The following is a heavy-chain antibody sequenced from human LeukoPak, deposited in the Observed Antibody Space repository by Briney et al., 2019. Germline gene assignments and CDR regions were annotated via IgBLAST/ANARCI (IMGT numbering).Heavy chain of an antibody. V-gene: IGHV4-59*11. Sequence: PSETLSLACTVDGASISRHYGGCIRQPPREGMGWIGYVYYSGSTNYNPSLKSRVTISVDASKNQCSLKLRSVNAADTAVYYCAREPGGAPGYSYGYGYYYYMDVWGKGTTVTVSS. J-gene: IGHJ6*03. D-gene: IGHD5-18*01. CDR2: VYYSGST. CDR1: GASISRHY. CDR3: AREPGGAPGYSYGYGYYYYMDV.